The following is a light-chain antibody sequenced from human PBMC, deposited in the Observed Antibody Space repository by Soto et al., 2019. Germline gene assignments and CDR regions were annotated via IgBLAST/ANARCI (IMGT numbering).Light chain of an antibody. CDR1: QYVSSR. CDR2: GAT. Sequence: ERVMTQSPATLSVSPGESATLSCRASQYVSSRVDWYQQKSGQAPRLLIYGATTRASGIPARFSGSGSGTEFTLTISGLQSEDFAIYYFQEYYTWPPVPFGPRPRLEIX. V-gene: IGKV3-15*01. J-gene: IGKJ5*01. CDR3: QEYYTWPPVP.